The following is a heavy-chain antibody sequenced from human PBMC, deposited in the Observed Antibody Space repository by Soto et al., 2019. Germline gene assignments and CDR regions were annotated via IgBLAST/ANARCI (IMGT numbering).Heavy chain of an antibody. V-gene: IGHV3-23*01. CDR2: ISGSGGRT. D-gene: IGHD6-19*01. J-gene: IGHJ5*02. CDR1: GFTFNTYD. CDR3: AKGGDTSGGYRWFDP. Sequence: EVQLLESGGGLVQPGGSLRLSCAASGFTFNTYDMSWVRQAPGKGLEWVSTISGSGGRTDYAESVKGRFTIYRDNSKNTLYLQMNSLRAEDTAVYYCAKGGDTSGGYRWFDPWGQGTLVTVSS.